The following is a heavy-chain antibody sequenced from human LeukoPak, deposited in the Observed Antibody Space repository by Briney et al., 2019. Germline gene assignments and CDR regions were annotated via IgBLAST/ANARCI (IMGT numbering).Heavy chain of an antibody. CDR1: GFTFSNYS. J-gene: IGHJ4*02. V-gene: IGHV3-64D*06. CDR3: ARGNGRLGSGYYFFDY. D-gene: IGHD3-22*01. CDR2: ISSNGGSP. Sequence: GGSRRLSCSASGFTFSNYSMHWVRQAPGKGLEYVSAISSNGGSPYYADSVKGRFTISRDNSKNTLYLQMSSLRAEDTAVYYCARGNGRLGSGYYFFDYWGQGTLVTVSS.